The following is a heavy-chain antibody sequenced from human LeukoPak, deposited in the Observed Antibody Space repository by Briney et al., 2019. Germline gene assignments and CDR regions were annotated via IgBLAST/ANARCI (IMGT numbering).Heavy chain of an antibody. Sequence: GGSLRLSCAASGFTFSSYAMSRVRQAPGKGLEWVSAISGSGGSTYYADSVKGRFTISRDNSKNTLYLQMNSLRAEDTAVYYCATIYDFWSDFDYWGQGTLVTVSS. V-gene: IGHV3-23*01. CDR2: ISGSGGST. D-gene: IGHD3-3*01. CDR3: ATIYDFWSDFDY. J-gene: IGHJ4*02. CDR1: GFTFSSYA.